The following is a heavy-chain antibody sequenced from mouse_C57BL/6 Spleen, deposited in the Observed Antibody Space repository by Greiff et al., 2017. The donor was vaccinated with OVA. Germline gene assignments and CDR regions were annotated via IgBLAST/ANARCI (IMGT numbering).Heavy chain of an antibody. CDR2: ISSGGSYT. J-gene: IGHJ4*01. D-gene: IGHD2-1*01. Sequence: EVMLVESGGDLVKPGGSLKLSCAASGFTFSSYGMSWVRPTPDKRLEWVATISSGGSYTYYPDSVKGRFTISRDNAKNTLYLQMSSLKSEDTAMYYCARLGGNSYYAMDYWGQGTSVTVSS. CDR3: ARLGGNSYYAMDY. CDR1: GFTFSSYG. V-gene: IGHV5-6*01.